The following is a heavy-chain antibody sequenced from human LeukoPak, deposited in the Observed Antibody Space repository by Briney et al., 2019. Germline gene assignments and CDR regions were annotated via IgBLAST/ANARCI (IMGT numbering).Heavy chain of an antibody. CDR3: AKGIAVDDSYYFDY. CDR1: GFTVSSNY. J-gene: IGHJ4*02. D-gene: IGHD6-19*01. CDR2: IYIGGST. V-gene: IGHV3-53*01. Sequence: GGFRRLSCAASGFTVSSNYMSWVRQAPGKGLEWVSVIYIGGSTYYADSAKGRFTLSRDNSKNTLYLQMNSLRAEDTAVYYCAKGIAVDDSYYFDYWGQGTLVTVSS.